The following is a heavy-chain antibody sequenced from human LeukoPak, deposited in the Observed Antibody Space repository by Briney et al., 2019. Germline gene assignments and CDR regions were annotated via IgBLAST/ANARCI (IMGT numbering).Heavy chain of an antibody. CDR1: GFTFSSSA. CDR2: ISGSGSSGST. D-gene: IGHD6-13*01. J-gene: IGHJ4*02. V-gene: IGHV3-23*01. CDR3: AKGTSSWHEFDY. Sequence: GGSLRLSCAASGFTFSSSAMSSVRQAPGKGLELGSKISGSGSSGSTSYADSVKDQVTISRENSKNTLYLQMNSLRDEDTALYYCAKGTSSWHEFDYWGQGTLVTVSS.